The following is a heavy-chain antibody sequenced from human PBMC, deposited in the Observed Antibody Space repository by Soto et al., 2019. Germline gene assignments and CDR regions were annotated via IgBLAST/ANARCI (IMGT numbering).Heavy chain of an antibody. CDR2: ISGSDGRT. Sequence: GGSRRLSCAASGFTFSSYAMSWVRQAPGKGLEWASTISGSDGRTYSTDSVKGRFTITSDNSKNTAYLQMNSLRVEDTAVYYCAKGVSQYTPLALFDYWGRGTLVTVSS. V-gene: IGHV3-23*01. D-gene: IGHD2-2*02. CDR1: GFTFSSYA. J-gene: IGHJ4*02. CDR3: AKGVSQYTPLALFDY.